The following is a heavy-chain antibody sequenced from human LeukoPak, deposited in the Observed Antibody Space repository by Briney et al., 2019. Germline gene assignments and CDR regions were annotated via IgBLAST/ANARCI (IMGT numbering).Heavy chain of an antibody. CDR2: INPRSGST. J-gene: IGHJ6*03. V-gene: IGHV1-46*01. CDR3: ARARGSGSYYGHDYYYYYYMDV. CDR1: GGTFSSYA. Sequence: ASVKVSCKASGGTFSSYAISWVRQAPGQGFEWMGIINPRSGSTSHPQKFQGRVTMTRDTSTSTVYMELRSLRSEDTAVYYCARARGSGSYYGHDYYYYYYMDVWGQGTTVTVSS. D-gene: IGHD3-10*01.